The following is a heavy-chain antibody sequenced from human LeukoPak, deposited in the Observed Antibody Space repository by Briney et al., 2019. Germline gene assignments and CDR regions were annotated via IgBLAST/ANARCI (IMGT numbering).Heavy chain of an antibody. CDR1: GGSISSNY. V-gene: IGHV4-59*12. J-gene: IGHJ4*02. Sequence: PSETLSLTCTVSGGSISSNYWSWIRQPPGKGLEWIGYIYHSGSTYYNPSLKSRVTISVDRSKNQFSLKLSSVTAADTAVYYCARDYSSSPGFDYWGQGTLVTVSS. CDR2: IYHSGST. D-gene: IGHD6-6*01. CDR3: ARDYSSSPGFDY.